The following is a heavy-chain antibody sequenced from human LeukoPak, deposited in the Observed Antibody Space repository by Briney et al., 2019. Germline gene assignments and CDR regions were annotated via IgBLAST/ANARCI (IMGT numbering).Heavy chain of an antibody. CDR2: ISAYNGNT. Sequence: ASVKVSCKASGYTFTMFGISWVRQAPGQGLEWMGWISAYNGNTNYAQKLQGRVTMTTDTSTSAAYMELRSLRSDDTAVYYCARFGDIVVVPAAINFDYWGQGTLVTVSS. J-gene: IGHJ4*02. CDR1: GYTFTMFG. CDR3: ARFGDIVVVPAAINFDY. V-gene: IGHV1-18*01. D-gene: IGHD2-2*02.